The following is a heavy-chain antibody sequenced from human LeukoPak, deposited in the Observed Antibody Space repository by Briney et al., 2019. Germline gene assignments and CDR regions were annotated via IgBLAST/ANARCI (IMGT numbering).Heavy chain of an antibody. D-gene: IGHD1-1*01. CDR3: ARDKSLGGNWYGNDY. Sequence: PSETLSLTCTVSGGSISSYYWSWIRQSPGKGLEWIGYISYTGSTNYNLSLSSRVTISLDTSKNQFSLKLTSVTAADTAIYYCARDKSLGGNWYGNDYWGQGTLVTVSS. CDR1: GGSISSYY. J-gene: IGHJ4*02. V-gene: IGHV4-59*01. CDR2: ISYTGST.